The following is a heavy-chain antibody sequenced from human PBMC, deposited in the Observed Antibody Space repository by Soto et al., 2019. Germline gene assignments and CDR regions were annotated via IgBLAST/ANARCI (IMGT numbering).Heavy chain of an antibody. CDR3: ARAVAVPADFDY. D-gene: IGHD6-19*01. V-gene: IGHV1-3*05. CDR1: GYTFTGYA. J-gene: IGHJ4*02. CDR2: INAGNGNT. Sequence: QVQLVQSGAEEKKPGASVKVSCKASGYTFTGYAMHWVRQAPGQRLEWMGWINAGNGNTKYSQKFQGRVTITRDTSASTAYMERSSLRSEDTDVYYWARAVAVPADFDYWGQGTLVTVSS.